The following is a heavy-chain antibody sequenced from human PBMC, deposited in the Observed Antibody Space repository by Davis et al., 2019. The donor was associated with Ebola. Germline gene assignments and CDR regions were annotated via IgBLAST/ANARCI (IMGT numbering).Heavy chain of an antibody. CDR2: IGTAGDT. Sequence: GGSLRLSCAASGFTFSFYDMHWVRQITGRGLEWVSGIGTAGDTYSSDSVRGRFIISRENAKNSLYLQMNSLRPGDSAVYYCARGVGVNMIQGIFGSIDQWGQGTLVTVSS. CDR3: ARGVGVNMIQGIFGSIDQ. CDR1: GFTFSFYD. D-gene: IGHD3-3*01. V-gene: IGHV3-13*01. J-gene: IGHJ4*02.